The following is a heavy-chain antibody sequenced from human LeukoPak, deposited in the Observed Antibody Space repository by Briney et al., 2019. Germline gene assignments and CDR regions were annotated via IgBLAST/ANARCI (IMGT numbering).Heavy chain of an antibody. D-gene: IGHD3-22*01. J-gene: IGHJ4*02. CDR3: TTDLYYDSSGYRKRIDY. CDR2: IKSKTDGGTT. CDR1: GFTFSNAW. Sequence: PGGSLRLSCAASGFTFSNAWMSWVRQAPGKGLEWVGRIKSKTDGGTTDYAAPVKGRFTISRDDSKNTLYLQMNSLKTEGTAVYYCTTDLYYDSSGYRKRIDYWGQGTLVTVSS. V-gene: IGHV3-15*01.